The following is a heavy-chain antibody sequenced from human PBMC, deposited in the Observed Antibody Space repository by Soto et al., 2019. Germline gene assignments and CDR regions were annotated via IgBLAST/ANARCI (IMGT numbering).Heavy chain of an antibody. V-gene: IGHV5-51*01. CDR2: IYPGDSNS. Sequence: DVQLVQSGAEVKKPGESLKISCKGSGYSFTTYWIGWVRQMPGKGLEWMGGIYPGDSNSRYSPSFEGKVTISADNSISTAYLQWSSLKASDTAMYYCARLDSGSYPYYYYYGMDVWGQGTTVTVSS. CDR1: GYSFTTYW. J-gene: IGHJ6*02. CDR3: ARLDSGSYPYYYYYGMDV. D-gene: IGHD1-26*01.